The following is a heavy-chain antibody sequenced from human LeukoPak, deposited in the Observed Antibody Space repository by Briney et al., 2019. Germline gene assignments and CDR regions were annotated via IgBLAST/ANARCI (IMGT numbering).Heavy chain of an antibody. CDR3: AKGRGTTVTSAANY. CDR2: ISGSNDNT. CDR1: GFTFSSYA. Sequence: GGSLRLSCAASGFTFSSYAMSWVRQAPGKGLEWVSSISGSNDNTYYADSVRDRFTISRDNSKNTLSLQMNSLRAEDTAVYYCAKGRGTTVTSAANYWGQGTLVTVSS. V-gene: IGHV3-23*01. D-gene: IGHD4-17*01. J-gene: IGHJ4*02.